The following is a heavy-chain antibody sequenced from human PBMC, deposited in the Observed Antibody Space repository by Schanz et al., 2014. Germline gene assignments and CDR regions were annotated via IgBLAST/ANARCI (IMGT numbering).Heavy chain of an antibody. D-gene: IGHD4-17*01. CDR2: ISGSGGST. CDR1: GFTFSSYA. Sequence: VQLLQFGGGVVQPGRSLRLSCAASGFTFSSYAMHWVRQAPGKGLEWVSAISGSGGSTYYADSVKGRFTISRDNSENTLYLQMNSLRAEDTAVYYCARPRFDYGEVDYWGQGTLVTVSS. CDR3: ARPRFDYGEVDY. J-gene: IGHJ4*02. V-gene: IGHV3-23*01.